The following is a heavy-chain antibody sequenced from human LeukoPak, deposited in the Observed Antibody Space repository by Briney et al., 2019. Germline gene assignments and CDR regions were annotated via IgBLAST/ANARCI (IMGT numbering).Heavy chain of an antibody. J-gene: IGHJ6*02. V-gene: IGHV1-69*13. Sequence: SVKVSCKASGGTFSSYAISWVRQAPGQGLEWMGGIIPIFGTANYAQKFQGRVTITADESTSTAYMELSSLRSEDTAVYYCARASPLTGDRYYYGMDVWGQGTTVTVSS. CDR2: IIPIFGTA. CDR3: ARASPLTGDRYYYGMDV. CDR1: GGTFSSYA. D-gene: IGHD7-27*01.